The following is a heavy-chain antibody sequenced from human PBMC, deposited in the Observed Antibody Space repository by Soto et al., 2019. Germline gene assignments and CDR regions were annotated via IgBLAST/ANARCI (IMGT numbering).Heavy chain of an antibody. J-gene: IGHJ4*02. CDR2: ISGSGDRT. D-gene: IGHD3-3*01. Sequence: EVQLLQSGGDLVQPGGSLRLSCAASGFTFSAYAMSWVRHAPGKGLEWVSAISGSGDRTYYADSVKGRFTISRDSSDNALYLQMIRLSGEDTAISSCAKYGMEYYGSWSRWYIDYWGQGTLVIVSS. CDR3: AKYGMEYYGSWSRWYIDY. V-gene: IGHV3-23*01. CDR1: GFTFSAYA.